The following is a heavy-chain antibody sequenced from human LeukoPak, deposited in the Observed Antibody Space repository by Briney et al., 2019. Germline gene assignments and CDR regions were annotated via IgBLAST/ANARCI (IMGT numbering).Heavy chain of an antibody. V-gene: IGHV3-23*01. J-gene: IGHJ4*02. Sequence: GGSLRLSCAASGFTFSSYAMTWVRQAPGKGLEWVSTIIDTGHSAYYADSVKGRFTISRDSSKNTLYLQLNSLRAEDTAVYYCAKGTEGYCSGTICYPFDYWGRGTLVTVSS. CDR2: IIDTGHSA. D-gene: IGHD2-15*01. CDR3: AKGTEGYCSGTICYPFDY. CDR1: GFTFSSYA.